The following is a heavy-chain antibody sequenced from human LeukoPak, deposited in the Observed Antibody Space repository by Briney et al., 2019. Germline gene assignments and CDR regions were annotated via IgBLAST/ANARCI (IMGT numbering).Heavy chain of an antibody. J-gene: IGHJ5*02. Sequence: GASVKVSCKASGGTFSSYAISWVRQAPGQGLEWMGGIIPIFGTANYAQKFQGRVTITADKSTSTAYMELSSLRSEDTAVYYCASKKRHSNWFDPRGQGTLVTVSS. CDR3: ASKKRHSNWFDP. V-gene: IGHV1-69*06. CDR1: GGTFSSYA. CDR2: IIPIFGTA.